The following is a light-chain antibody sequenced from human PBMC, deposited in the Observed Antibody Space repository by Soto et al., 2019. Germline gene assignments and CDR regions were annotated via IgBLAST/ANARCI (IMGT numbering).Light chain of an antibody. V-gene: IGKV3-15*01. CDR1: QGIGDT. J-gene: IGKJ5*01. Sequence: EIELTQSPAALSVSPGERVTLYCRASQGIGDTFAWYQQKPGQTPRRLIYGGSTRATGIPARFSGSGSGTEFILTISSRQAEDFAVYYYQQYNNRPPVTFGQGTRLEIK. CDR2: GGS. CDR3: QQYNNRPPVT.